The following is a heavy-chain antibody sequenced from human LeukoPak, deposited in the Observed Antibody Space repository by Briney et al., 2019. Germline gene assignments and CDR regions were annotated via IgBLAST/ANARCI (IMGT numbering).Heavy chain of an antibody. V-gene: IGHV3-48*03. CDR1: GFTFSSYE. Sequence: QPGRSLRLSCAASGFTFSSYEMNWVRQAPGKGLEWVSYIGSRGSIKYYADSVKGRFTISRDNAKNSLYLQMNSLRAEDTAVYYCARDPTFFDYWGQGTLVTVSS. CDR3: ARDPTFFDY. D-gene: IGHD4-11*01. J-gene: IGHJ4*02. CDR2: IGSRGSIK.